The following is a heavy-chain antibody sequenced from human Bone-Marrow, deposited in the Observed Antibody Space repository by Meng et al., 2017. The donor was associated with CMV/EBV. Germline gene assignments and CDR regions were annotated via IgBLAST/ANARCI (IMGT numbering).Heavy chain of an antibody. J-gene: IGHJ4*02. CDR1: GFTFSSYD. CDR3: ASSSSIADFDY. Sequence: GESLKISCAASGFTFSSYDMHWVRQATGKGLEWVSAIGTAGDTYYPGSVKGRFTISRDNSKNTLYLQMNSLRAEDTAVYYCASSSSIADFDYWGQGTLVPVSS. D-gene: IGHD6-6*01. V-gene: IGHV3-13*01. CDR2: IGTAGDT.